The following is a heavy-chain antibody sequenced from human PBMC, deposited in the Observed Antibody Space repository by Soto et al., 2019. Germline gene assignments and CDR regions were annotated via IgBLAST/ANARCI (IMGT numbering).Heavy chain of an antibody. CDR2: IYYSGST. CDR3: ARQAADSSSWYNYYYYYGMDV. V-gene: IGHV4-39*01. Sequence: PSETLSLTCTVSGGSISSGDYYWSWIRQPPGKGLEWIGYIYYSGSTYYNPSLKSRVTISVDTSKNQFSLKLSSVTAADTAVYYCARQAADSSSWYNYYYYYGMDVWGQGTTVTVSS. D-gene: IGHD6-13*01. CDR1: GGSISSGDYY. J-gene: IGHJ6*02.